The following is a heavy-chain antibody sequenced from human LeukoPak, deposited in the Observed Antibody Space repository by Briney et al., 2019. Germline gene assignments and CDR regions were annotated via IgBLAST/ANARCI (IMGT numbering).Heavy chain of an antibody. CDR1: GYTFTGYC. CDR2: INPNSGGT. J-gene: IGHJ4*02. CDR3: ARDYPYSSGWYGVY. V-gene: IGHV1-2*06. Sequence: GASVKVSCKASGYTFTGYCMHWVRQAPGQGLEWMGRINPNSGGTNYAQKFQGRVTMTRDTSISTAYMELSRLRSDDTAVYYCARDYPYSSGWYGVYWGQGTLVTVSS. D-gene: IGHD6-19*01.